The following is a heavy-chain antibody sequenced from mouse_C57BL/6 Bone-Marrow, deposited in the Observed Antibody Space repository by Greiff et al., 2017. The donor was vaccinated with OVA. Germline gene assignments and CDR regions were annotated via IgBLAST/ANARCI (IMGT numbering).Heavy chain of an antibody. CDR3: ARVVPHYFDY. CDR2: TDPNSGGT. J-gene: IGHJ2*01. CDR1: GYTFTSYW. D-gene: IGHD1-1*01. Sequence: QVQLQQPGAELVKPGASVKLSCKASGYTFTSYWMHWVKQRPGRGLEWIGRTDPNSGGTKYNEKFKSKATLTVDKPSSTAYMQLSSLTSEDSAVYYCARVVPHYFDYWGQGTTLTVSS. V-gene: IGHV1-72*01.